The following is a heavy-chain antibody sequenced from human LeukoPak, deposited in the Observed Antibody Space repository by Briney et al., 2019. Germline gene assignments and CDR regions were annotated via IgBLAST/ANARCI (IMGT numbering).Heavy chain of an antibody. CDR3: AVTWNADRTFAP. CDR2: IYYLGST. CDR1: GDSISSGSYY. V-gene: IGHV4-61*10. Sequence: PSETLSLTCTVSGDSISSGSYYYSWIRQPAGKGLEWIGHIYYLGSTSYNPSLRSRVTISTDASKNQFSLTLTSVTAADTAVYYCAVTWNADRTFAPWGQGILVTVS. D-gene: IGHD1-1*01. J-gene: IGHJ5*02.